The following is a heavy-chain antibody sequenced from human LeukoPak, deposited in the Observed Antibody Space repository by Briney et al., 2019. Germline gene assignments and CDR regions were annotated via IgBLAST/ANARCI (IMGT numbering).Heavy chain of an antibody. CDR3: ARGEIGELLSPFDY. V-gene: IGHV4-59*01. CDR2: IYYSGST. D-gene: IGHD3-10*01. CDR1: GGSISSYY. J-gene: IGHJ4*02. Sequence: SETLSLTCTVSGGSISSYYWSWIRQPPGKGLEWIGYIYYSGSTNYNPSLKSRVTISVDTSKNQFSLKLSSVTAADTAVYYCARGEIGELLSPFDYWGQGTWSPSPQ.